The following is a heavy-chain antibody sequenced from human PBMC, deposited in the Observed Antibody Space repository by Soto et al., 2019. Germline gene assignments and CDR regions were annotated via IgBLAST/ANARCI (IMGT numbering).Heavy chain of an antibody. D-gene: IGHD2-15*01. CDR1: GGSISSGGYS. V-gene: IGHV4-30-2*01. CDR3: ARDRPVCSGGSCYYGMDV. Sequence: PSETLSLTCAVSGGSISSGGYSWSWIGQPPGKGLEWIGYIYHSGSTYYNPSLKSRVTISVDRSKNQFSLKLSSVTAADTAVYYCARDRPVCSGGSCYYGMDVWGQGTTVTVSS. CDR2: IYHSGST. J-gene: IGHJ6*02.